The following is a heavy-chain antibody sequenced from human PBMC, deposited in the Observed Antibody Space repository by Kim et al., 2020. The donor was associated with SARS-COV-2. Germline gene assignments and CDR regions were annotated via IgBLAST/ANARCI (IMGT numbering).Heavy chain of an antibody. CDR2: LNPNSVGT. J-gene: IGHJ4*02. CDR3: ATVRGGGGIHYFDS. V-gene: IGHV1-2*02. D-gene: IGHD3-16*01. CDR1: GDTFNGYY. Sequence: ASVKVSCKASGDTFNGYYIEWVRQAPGQGLEWMGWLNPNSVGTNYAKKFQGRVTMTRDTSISTAYLSLGGLRSDDTAVYYCATVRGGGGIHYFDSWGQGTRVPVSS.